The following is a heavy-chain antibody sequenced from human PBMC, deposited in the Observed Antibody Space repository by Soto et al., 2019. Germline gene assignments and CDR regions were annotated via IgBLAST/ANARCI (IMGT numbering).Heavy chain of an antibody. J-gene: IGHJ4*02. D-gene: IGHD6-19*01. CDR1: GYTFTGYY. Sequence: KVSGKASGYTFTGYYIHWVRQAPGQGLEWMGWINPNSGGTNYAQKFQGWVTMTRDTSISTAYMELSRLRSDDTAVYYCARDSSGWDYYFDYWGPGTLVTVSS. CDR3: ARDSSGWDYYFDY. CDR2: INPNSGGT. V-gene: IGHV1-2*04.